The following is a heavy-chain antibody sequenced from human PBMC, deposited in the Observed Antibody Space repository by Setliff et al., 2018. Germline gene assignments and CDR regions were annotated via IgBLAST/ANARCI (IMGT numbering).Heavy chain of an antibody. CDR1: GYTFTSYY. V-gene: IGHV1-46*01. Sequence: ASVKVSCKASGYTFTSYYMYWVRQAPGQGLEWMGLINVSGGSASYEQKFQGRVTMTRDTSTGTVYMELTSLKSEDTAVYYCARAGDAAAGRKGVFEYWGQGSQVTVSS. CDR3: ARAGDAAAGRKGVFEY. D-gene: IGHD6-13*01. J-gene: IGHJ4*02. CDR2: INVSGGSA.